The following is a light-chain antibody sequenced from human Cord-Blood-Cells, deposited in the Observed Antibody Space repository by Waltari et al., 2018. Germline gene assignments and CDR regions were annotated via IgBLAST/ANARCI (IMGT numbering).Light chain of an antibody. CDR2: KIS. Sequence: TVMIQTPLPSPLTLGQRGSIPCVATRHLLHSDGNTYFSWLQQRPGQPPRLLIYKISNRFSGVPDRFGGSGAGTDFTLKISRVEAEDVGVYYCMQATQFPHREMYTFGQGTKLEIK. CDR3: MQATQFPHREMYT. J-gene: IGKJ2*01. V-gene: IGKV2-24*01. CDR1: RHLLHSDGNTY.